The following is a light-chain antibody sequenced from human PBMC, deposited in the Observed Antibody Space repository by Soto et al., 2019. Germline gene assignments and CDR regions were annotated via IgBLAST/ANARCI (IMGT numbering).Light chain of an antibody. J-gene: IGLJ1*01. Sequence: QSALTQPPSASGSPGQSVTISCTGTSSGVGGYNFVSWYQQHPDKAPKLIIYEVNKRPSGVPDRFSGSKSGNTASLTVSGLQAEDEADFYCSSYAGSNNRYVFGTGTKVTVL. CDR3: SSYAGSNNRYV. CDR2: EVN. CDR1: SSGVGGYNF. V-gene: IGLV2-8*01.